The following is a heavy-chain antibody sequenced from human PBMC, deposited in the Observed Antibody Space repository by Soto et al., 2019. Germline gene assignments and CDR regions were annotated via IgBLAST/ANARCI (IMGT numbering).Heavy chain of an antibody. V-gene: IGHV3-23*01. CDR3: TRSRGYSGYDPLD. Sequence: EVQLLESGGGVVQPGGSLRLSCAASGFTFDIFALNWVRQAAGKGLEWVSSITVHGGTYYADSVKDRFTVSRDNSKSTLSLQMTSLSAEDTAVYYCTRSRGYSGYDPLDWGQGTLVTVSS. CDR2: ITVHGGT. CDR1: GFTFDIFA. J-gene: IGHJ4*02. D-gene: IGHD5-12*01.